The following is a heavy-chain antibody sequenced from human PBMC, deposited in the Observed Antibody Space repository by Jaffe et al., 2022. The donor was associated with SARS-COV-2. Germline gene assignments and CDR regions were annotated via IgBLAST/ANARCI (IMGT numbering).Heavy chain of an antibody. D-gene: IGHD3-22*01. J-gene: IGHJ4*02. V-gene: IGHV3-30*18. CDR1: GFTFSSYG. CDR3: AKAGPHSSGYPFDY. CDR2: ISYDGSNK. Sequence: QVQLVESGGGVVQPGRSLRLSCAASGFTFSSYGMHWVRQAPGKGLEWVAVISYDGSNKYYADSVKGRFTISRDNSKNTLYLQMNSLRAEDTAVYYCAKAGPHSSGYPFDYWGQGTLVTVSS.